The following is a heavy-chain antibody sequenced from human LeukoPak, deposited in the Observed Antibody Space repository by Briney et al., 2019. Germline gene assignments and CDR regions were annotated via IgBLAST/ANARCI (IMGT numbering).Heavy chain of an antibody. CDR2: ISPYNGNT. CDR1: GYTFASYG. Sequence: ASVKVSCKASGYTFASYGISWVRQAPGHGPEWMGWISPYNGNTNYAQKLQGRVTMTTDASTTTAYMELRSLRSDDTAVYYRYCYDFWSGKVLDPWGQGTLVTVSS. J-gene: IGHJ5*02. CDR3: YCYDFWSGKVLDP. V-gene: IGHV1-18*01. D-gene: IGHD3-3*01.